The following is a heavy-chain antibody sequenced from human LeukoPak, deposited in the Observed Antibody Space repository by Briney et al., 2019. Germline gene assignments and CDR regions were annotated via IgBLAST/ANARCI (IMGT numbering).Heavy chain of an antibody. D-gene: IGHD1-26*01. CDR2: ISTSGSYI. CDR3: ARRRYSGSSQHFDY. CDR1: GLTFSNYN. V-gene: IGHV3-21*01. J-gene: IGHJ4*02. Sequence: GGSLRLSCAASGLTFSNYNMNWVRQAPGKGLEWVSSISTSGSYIYYANSMKGRFTISRDNAKNSLYLQMSSLRAEDTAVYYCARRRYSGSSQHFDYWGQGTLVTVSS.